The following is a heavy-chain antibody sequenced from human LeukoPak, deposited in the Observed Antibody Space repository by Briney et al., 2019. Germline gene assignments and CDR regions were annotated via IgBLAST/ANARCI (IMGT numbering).Heavy chain of an antibody. CDR3: ARDGVDYYGSGPNWFDP. J-gene: IGHJ5*02. CDR1: GYTFTSYA. D-gene: IGHD3-10*01. CDR2: INTNTGNP. Sequence: GASVKVSCKASGYTFTSYAMNWVRQAPGQGLEWMGWINTNTGNPTYAQGFTGRFVFSLDTSVSTAYLQISSLKAEDTAVYYCARDGVDYYGSGPNWFDPWGQGTLVTVSS. V-gene: IGHV7-4-1*02.